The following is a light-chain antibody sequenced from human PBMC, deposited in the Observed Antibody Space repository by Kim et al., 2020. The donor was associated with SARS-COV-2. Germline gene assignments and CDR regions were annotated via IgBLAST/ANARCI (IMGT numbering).Light chain of an antibody. J-gene: IGLJ2*01. V-gene: IGLV3-1*01. CDR2: QDS. CDR1: KLGDKY. CDR3: QAWDSSTEDVV. Sequence: PGQTASITCSGNKLGDKYACWYQQKPGQSPVLVIYQDSKRPSGIPERFSGSNSGNTATLTISGTQAMDEADYYCQAWDSSTEDVVFGGGTQLTVL.